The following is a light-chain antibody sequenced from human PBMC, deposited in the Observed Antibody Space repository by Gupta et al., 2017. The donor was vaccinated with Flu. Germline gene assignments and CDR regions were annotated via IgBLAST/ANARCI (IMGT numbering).Light chain of an antibody. CDR3: QHYKSY. CDR2: KAS. Sequence: DIQMTQFPSTLSASVGDRVTITCRASQSISPWLAWYQQKPGKAPKLLTYKASTLESGVPSRFSGSGSGSGTEFTLTISSLQPDDFATYYCQHYKSYFGPGTKLDIK. CDR1: QSISPW. V-gene: IGKV1-5*03. J-gene: IGKJ3*01.